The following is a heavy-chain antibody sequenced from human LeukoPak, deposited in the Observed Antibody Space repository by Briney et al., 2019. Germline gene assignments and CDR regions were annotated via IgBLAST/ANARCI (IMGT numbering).Heavy chain of an antibody. V-gene: IGHV1-69*06. D-gene: IGHD1-14*01. CDR2: IIPIFGTA. CDR3: ARVPGGTNYYYYGMDV. J-gene: IGHJ6*02. Sequence: PVKVSCKASGGTFSSYAISWVRQAPGQGLEWMGGIIPIFGTANYAQKFQGRVTITADKSTSTAYMELSSLRSEDTAVYYCARVPGGTNYYYYGMDVWGQGTTVTVSS. CDR1: GGTFSSYA.